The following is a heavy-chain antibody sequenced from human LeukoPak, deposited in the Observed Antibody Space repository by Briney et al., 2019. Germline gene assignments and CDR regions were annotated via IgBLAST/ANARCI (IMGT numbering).Heavy chain of an antibody. CDR1: GFTLSSYW. V-gene: IGHV3-21*01. J-gene: IGHJ4*02. CDR2: ISSTRSYI. D-gene: IGHD1-26*01. CDR3: ARALRGSYY. Sequence: GGSLRLSCAASGFTLSSYWMHWVRQAPGKGLEWVSSISSTRSYIYYADSVKGRFTISRDNAKNSLYLQMNSLRAEDTAVYYCARALRGSYYWGQGTLVTVSS.